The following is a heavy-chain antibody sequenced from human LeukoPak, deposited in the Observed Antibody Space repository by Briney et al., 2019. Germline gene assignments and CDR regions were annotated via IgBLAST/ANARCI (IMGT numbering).Heavy chain of an antibody. CDR1: GGSISSSSYY. V-gene: IGHV3-7*03. D-gene: IGHD6-6*01. CDR2: INSDGSEG. Sequence: ETLSLTCTVSGGSISSSSYYWGWIRQPPGKGLEWVASINSDGSEGYYADVVKGRFTISRDNAKNSLYLQINSLRAEDTAVYYCARSSYSSSSSVWGQGTMVTVSS. J-gene: IGHJ3*01. CDR3: ARSSYSSSSSV.